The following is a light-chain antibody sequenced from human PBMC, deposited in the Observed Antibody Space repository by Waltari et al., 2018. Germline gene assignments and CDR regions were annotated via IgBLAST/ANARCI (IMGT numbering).Light chain of an antibody. CDR3: FSTDSSATYGV. V-gene: IGLV3-10*01. CDR1: ALPKKF. CDR2: EDN. J-gene: IGLJ6*01. Sequence: SYELTQPPSVSVSPGQTANIACSGDALPKKFAYWYQQRSGQAPVLVIYEDNKRPDGIPERFSGSSLGTVATLTITGAQVEDEGDYFCFSTDSSATYGVFGSGTKV.